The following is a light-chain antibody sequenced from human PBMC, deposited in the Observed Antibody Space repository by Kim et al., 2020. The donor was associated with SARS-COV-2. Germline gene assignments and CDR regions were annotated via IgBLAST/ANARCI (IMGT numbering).Light chain of an antibody. CDR3: SSYTSSSTLV. J-gene: IGLJ3*02. CDR2: DVS. V-gene: IGLV2-14*03. Sequence: QSVVTQPASVSGSPGQSITISCIGTSSDVGGYNSVSWYQHHPGKAPKLIIYDVSEWPSGVSNRFSGSKSGNTASLTISGLQAEDEADYYCSSYTSSSTLVFGGGTQLTVL. CDR1: SSDVGGYNS.